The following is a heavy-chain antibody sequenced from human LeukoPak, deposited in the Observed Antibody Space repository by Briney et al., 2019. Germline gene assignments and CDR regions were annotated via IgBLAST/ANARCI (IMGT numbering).Heavy chain of an antibody. CDR2: IYPGDSDT. CDR1: GDSFTRYW. D-gene: IGHD4-23*01. J-gene: IGHJ4*02. Sequence: GESLKISCQGSGDSFTRYWVGWVRQTPGKGLEWMGIIYPGDSDTRYSPSFQGQVTISADRSKSTAYLQWSSLKASDTAIYYCLRREGNSHYDYWGQGTLVTVSS. V-gene: IGHV5-51*01. CDR3: LRREGNSHYDY.